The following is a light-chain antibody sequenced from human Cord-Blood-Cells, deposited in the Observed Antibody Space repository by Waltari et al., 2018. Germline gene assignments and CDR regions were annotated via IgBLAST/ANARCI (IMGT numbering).Light chain of an antibody. CDR2: DVS. Sequence: QSALTPPASGSGSPGQSITISCTGTSSDGGGYNYVSWYQQHPGKAPKLMIYDVSNRPSGVSNRFSGSKSGNTASLTISGLQAEDEADYYCSSYTSSSTVVFGGGTKLTVL. CDR3: SSYTSSSTVV. CDR1: SSDGGGYNY. V-gene: IGLV2-14*01. J-gene: IGLJ2*01.